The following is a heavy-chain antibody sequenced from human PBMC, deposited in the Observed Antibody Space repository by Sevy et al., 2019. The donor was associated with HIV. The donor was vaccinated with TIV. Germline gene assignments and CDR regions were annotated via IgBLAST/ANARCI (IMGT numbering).Heavy chain of an antibody. CDR3: VRGTYDFWSGYYNGPNY. V-gene: IGHV3-7*03. D-gene: IGHD3-3*01. J-gene: IGHJ4*02. CDR2: INQDGSEV. CDR1: GFTFSGYW. Sequence: GGSLRLSCTASGFTFSGYWMAWVRQAPGKGLEWVANINQDGSEVFFVDSVKGRFTISRDNGNNLLYLQMNSLRDDDTAVYYCVRGTYDFWSGYYNGPNYWGQGTLVTVSS.